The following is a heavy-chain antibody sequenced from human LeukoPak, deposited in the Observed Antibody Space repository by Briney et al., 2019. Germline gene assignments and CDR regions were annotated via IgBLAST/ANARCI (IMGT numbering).Heavy chain of an antibody. J-gene: IGHJ4*02. D-gene: IGHD3-16*02. Sequence: PGESLRLSCVVSGSTFNYWMDWVRQAPGKGLEWVAFIKQDGSETYYVDSVKGRFTISRDNAKNSLYLQMNSLRSEDTAVYYCASRGDLSWFGALRHWSQGTRVTVSS. CDR1: GSTFNYW. CDR2: IKQDGSET. CDR3: ASRGDLSWFGALRH. V-gene: IGHV3-7*01.